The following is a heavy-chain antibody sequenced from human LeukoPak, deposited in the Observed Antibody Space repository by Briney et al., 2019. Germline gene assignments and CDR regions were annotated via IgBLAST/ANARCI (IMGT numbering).Heavy chain of an antibody. CDR2: IIPIFGTA. CDR1: GGTFSSYA. J-gene: IGHJ5*02. CDR3: ARGETGTTHQMGFDP. Sequence: GASVKVSCKASGGTFSSYAISWVRQAPGQGLGWMGGIIPIFGTANYAQKFQGRVTITADESTSTAYMELSSLRSEDTAVYYCARGETGTTHQMGFDPWGQGTLVTVSS. V-gene: IGHV1-69*13. D-gene: IGHD1-7*01.